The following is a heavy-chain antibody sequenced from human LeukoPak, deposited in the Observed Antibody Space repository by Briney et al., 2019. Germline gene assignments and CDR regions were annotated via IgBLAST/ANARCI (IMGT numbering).Heavy chain of an antibody. V-gene: IGHV3-7*01. D-gene: IGHD3-22*01. Sequence: GGSLRLSCAASGFTFSNSSMSWVRQAPGKGLEWLANINQDGSEIYYADSVKGRFTISRDNGKNSLYLQINSRRADDTALYYCARDQGSMIVVRTTRWYFDLWGRGTLVTVSS. CDR3: ARDQGSMIVVRTTRWYFDL. J-gene: IGHJ2*01. CDR2: INQDGSEI. CDR1: GFTFSNSS.